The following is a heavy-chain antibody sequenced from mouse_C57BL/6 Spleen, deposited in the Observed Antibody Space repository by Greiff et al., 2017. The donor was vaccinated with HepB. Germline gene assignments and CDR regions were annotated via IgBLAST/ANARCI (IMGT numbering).Heavy chain of an antibody. D-gene: IGHD2-3*01. CDR2: IRNKANGYTT. CDR1: GFTFTDYY. CDR3: ARYAGYYVPYWYFDV. Sequence: EVQGVESGGGLVQPGGSLSLSCAASGFTFTDYYMSWVRQPPGKALEWLGFIRNKANGYTTEYSASVKVRFTISRDNSQSILYRQMNALRAEDSATYDCARYAGYYVPYWYFDVWGTGTTVTVSS. J-gene: IGHJ1*03. V-gene: IGHV7-3*01.